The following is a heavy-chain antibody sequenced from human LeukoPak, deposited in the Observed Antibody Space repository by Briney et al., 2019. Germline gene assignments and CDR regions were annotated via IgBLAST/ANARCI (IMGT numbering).Heavy chain of an antibody. V-gene: IGHV1-2*02. Sequence: ASVKVSCKASGYTFTGYYMHWVRQAPGQGLEWMGWINPNSGGTNYAQKFQGRVTMTRDTSISTVYMELSRLRSDDTAVYYCARVGYYESSGYYEYWGQGTLVTVSS. D-gene: IGHD3-22*01. CDR3: ARVGYYESSGYYEY. CDR1: GYTFTGYY. CDR2: INPNSGGT. J-gene: IGHJ4*02.